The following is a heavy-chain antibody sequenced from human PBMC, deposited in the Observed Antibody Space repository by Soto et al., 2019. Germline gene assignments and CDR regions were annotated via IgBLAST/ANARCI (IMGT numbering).Heavy chain of an antibody. J-gene: IGHJ6*02. Sequence: PSETLSLTCSVSGGSISSYYCSWIRQPPGKGLEWIGYIYYSGSTNYNPSLKSRVTISVDTSKNQFSLKLSSVTAADTAVYYCARVRFLEWLSRYYYYGMDVWGQGTTVTVSS. CDR1: GGSISSYY. CDR3: ARVRFLEWLSRYYYYGMDV. V-gene: IGHV4-59*01. CDR2: IYYSGST. D-gene: IGHD3-3*01.